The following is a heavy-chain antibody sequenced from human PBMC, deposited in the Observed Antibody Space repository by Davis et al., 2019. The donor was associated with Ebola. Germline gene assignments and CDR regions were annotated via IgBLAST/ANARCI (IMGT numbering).Heavy chain of an antibody. CDR1: GGSISSSSYY. Sequence: MPGGSLRLSCTVSGGSISSSSYYWGWIRQPPGKGLVWIGSIYYSGSTYYNPSLKRRVTISVDTSKNQFSLKLSSVTAADTAVYYCARALGYCRFDPWGQGTLVTVSS. V-gene: IGHV4-39*01. J-gene: IGHJ5*02. D-gene: IGHD1-26*01. CDR3: ARALGYCRFDP. CDR2: IYYSGST.